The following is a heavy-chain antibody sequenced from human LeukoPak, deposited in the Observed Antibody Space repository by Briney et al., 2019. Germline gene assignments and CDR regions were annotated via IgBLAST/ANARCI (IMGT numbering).Heavy chain of an antibody. Sequence: GGSLRLSCAASGFTFSSYYMSWVRQAPGKGLEWVSVIYSGGSTYYADSVKGRFTISRHNSKNTLYLQMNSLRAEDTAVYYCARFGSIAARPADAFDIWGQGTMVTVSS. CDR1: GFTFSSYY. CDR2: IYSGGST. V-gene: IGHV3-53*04. CDR3: ARFGSIAARPADAFDI. J-gene: IGHJ3*02. D-gene: IGHD6-6*01.